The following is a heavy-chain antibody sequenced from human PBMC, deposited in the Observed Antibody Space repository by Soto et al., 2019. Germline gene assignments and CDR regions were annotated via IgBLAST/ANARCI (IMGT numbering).Heavy chain of an antibody. D-gene: IGHD1-26*01. J-gene: IGHJ4*02. Sequence: EVQLLESGGGLVQPGGSLRLSCAASGFTFSSYAMSWVRQAPGKGLEWVSGINASGDNTYYADSVRGRFTISRDNSKNTVYLQMNSLRAEDTAVYYCANRGLVGTTKKFYFDQWGQGTLVTVSS. CDR3: ANRGLVGTTKKFYFDQ. CDR1: GFTFSSYA. CDR2: INASGDNT. V-gene: IGHV3-23*01.